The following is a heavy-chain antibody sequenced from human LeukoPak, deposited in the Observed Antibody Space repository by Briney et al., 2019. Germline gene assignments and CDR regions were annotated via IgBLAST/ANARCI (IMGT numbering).Heavy chain of an antibody. Sequence: PGGSLRLSCAASGFTFDDYAMHWVRQAPGKGLEWVSGISWNSGSIGYADSVKGRFTISRDNAKNSLFLQVNSLRAEDTAMYYCVTESGWLFDYWGQGTLVTVSS. V-gene: IGHV3-9*01. J-gene: IGHJ4*02. CDR3: VTESGWLFDY. D-gene: IGHD6-19*01. CDR1: GFTFDDYA. CDR2: ISWNSGSI.